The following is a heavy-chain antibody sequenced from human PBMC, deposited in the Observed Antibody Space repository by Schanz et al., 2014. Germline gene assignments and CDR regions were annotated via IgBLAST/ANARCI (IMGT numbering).Heavy chain of an antibody. D-gene: IGHD6-19*01. CDR1: EFTFSTDA. CDR2: ISASGGDT. Sequence: DVHLLESGGGLVQPGGSLRLSCAASEFTFSTDAMSWVRQAPGKGLEWLSVISASGGDTYYADSVKGRFTISRDNSKNTLYLQMNSLRAEDTAVYYCARVAVAGVEGNRDHYYVLDVWGQGTTVTVSS. J-gene: IGHJ6*02. CDR3: ARVAVAGVEGNRDHYYVLDV. V-gene: IGHV3-23*01.